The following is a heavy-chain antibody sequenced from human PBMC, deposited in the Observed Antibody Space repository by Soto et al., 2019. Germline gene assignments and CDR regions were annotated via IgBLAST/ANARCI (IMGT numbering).Heavy chain of an antibody. CDR2: ISGSGSTI. CDR3: AIDCSSSSCYGYFQH. CDR1: GFTFSDYY. V-gene: IGHV3-11*01. Sequence: QVQLVESGGGLVKPGGSLRLSCAASGFTFSDYYMSWIRQAPGKGLEWVSHISGSGSTIYFADSVKGRFTLSRDNAKNSLYLQMNSLRAEDTAVYYCAIDCSSSSCYGYFQHWGQGTRFTVSS. J-gene: IGHJ1*01. D-gene: IGHD2-2*01.